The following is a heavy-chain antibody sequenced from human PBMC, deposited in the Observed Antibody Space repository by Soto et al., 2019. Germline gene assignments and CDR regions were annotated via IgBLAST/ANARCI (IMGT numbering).Heavy chain of an antibody. V-gene: IGHV4-39*01. J-gene: IGHJ3*02. CDR3: ARPISGAARPGAFDI. D-gene: IGHD6-6*01. CDR2: IYYSGST. CDR1: CGSISSSSYY. Sequence: PSETLSLTCTVSCGSISSSSYYWGWIRQPPGKGLEWIGSIYYSGSTYYNPSLKSRVTISVDTSKNQFSLKLSSVTAADTAVYYCARPISGAARPGAFDIWGQGTMVTVSS.